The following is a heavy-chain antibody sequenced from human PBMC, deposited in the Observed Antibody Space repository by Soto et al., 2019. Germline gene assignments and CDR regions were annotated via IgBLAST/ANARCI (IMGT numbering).Heavy chain of an antibody. CDR1: GSRFSNYV. CDR2: IIPIFNST. D-gene: IGHD2-2*02. V-gene: IGHV1-69*01. CDR3: AREGRGKKAGYNGLVSLGY. J-gene: IGHJ4*02. Sequence: QVQLVQSGAEVKTPGSSLKVSCTVSGSRFSNYVISWVRQAPGHGLEWLGRIIPIFNSTQYAQKFQGRVPITADQSTNTASLELSSLRSDDTAVYYCAREGRGKKAGYNGLVSLGYWGQGTLVTVSS.